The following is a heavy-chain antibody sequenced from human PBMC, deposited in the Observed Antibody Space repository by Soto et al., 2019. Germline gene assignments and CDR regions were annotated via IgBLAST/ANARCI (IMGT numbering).Heavy chain of an antibody. CDR2: ISSSSSTI. CDR3: ARTGYYDSSGYLGDAFDI. D-gene: IGHD3-22*01. Sequence: GGSLRLSCAASGFTFSSYSMNWVRQAPGKGLEWVSYISSSSSTIYYADSVKGRFTISRDNAKNSLYLQMNSLRDEDTAVYYCARTGYYDSSGYLGDAFDIWGQGTMVTVSS. J-gene: IGHJ3*02. V-gene: IGHV3-48*02. CDR1: GFTFSSYS.